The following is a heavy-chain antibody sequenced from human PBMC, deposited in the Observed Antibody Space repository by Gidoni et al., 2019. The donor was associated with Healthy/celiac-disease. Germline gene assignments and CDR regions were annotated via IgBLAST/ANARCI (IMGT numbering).Heavy chain of an antibody. CDR1: GGSIRSGDYY. J-gene: IGHJ3*02. D-gene: IGHD3-22*01. Sequence: QVQLQESGPGLVTPSQTLSLTCTVSGGSIRSGDYYWSWIRQPPGKGLEWIGYIYYSGSTYYNPSLKSRVTISVDTSKNQFSLKLSSVTAADTAVYYCARVRRSSGYPDAFDIWGQGTMVTVSS. CDR3: ARVRRSSGYPDAFDI. CDR2: IYYSGST. V-gene: IGHV4-30-4*01.